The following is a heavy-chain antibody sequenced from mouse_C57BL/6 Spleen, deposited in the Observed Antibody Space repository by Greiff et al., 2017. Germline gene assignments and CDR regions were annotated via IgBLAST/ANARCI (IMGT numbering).Heavy chain of an antibody. CDR2: ISYSGST. CDR1: GYSITSDY. D-gene: IGHD1-1*01. Sequence: EVKLMESGPGLAKPSQTLSLTCSFTGYSITSDYWNWIRKFPGNKLEYMGYISYSGSTYYNPSRKSRMSITRDTSKNQYYLQLNSVTTEDTATYYCARATVVPWYFDVWGTETTVTVSS. J-gene: IGHJ1*03. CDR3: ARATVVPWYFDV. V-gene: IGHV3-8*01.